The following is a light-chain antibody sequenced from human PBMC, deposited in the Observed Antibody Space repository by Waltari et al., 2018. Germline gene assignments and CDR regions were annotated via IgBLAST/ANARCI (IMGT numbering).Light chain of an antibody. CDR1: NSNFGAGSD. V-gene: IGLV1-40*01. Sequence: QSVLTQPPSVSGAPGQRVTISCTGGNSNFGAGSDVHWYQQVPGSAPKLLIYTNPNRPSGVPDRFSGSKSATSASLAITGLQAEDEADYYCQSYDISLSASVFGGGTKLTVL. CDR2: TNP. J-gene: IGLJ3*02. CDR3: QSYDISLSASV.